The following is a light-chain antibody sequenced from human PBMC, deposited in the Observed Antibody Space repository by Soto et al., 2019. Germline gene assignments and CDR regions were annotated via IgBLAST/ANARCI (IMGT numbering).Light chain of an antibody. CDR1: SGHSSSA. V-gene: IGLV4-69*01. CDR2: VNSDGSH. Sequence: QPVLTQSPSASAPLGASVKLTCTLSSGHSSSAIAWHQQQPEKGPRYLMKVNSDGSHKKGDGIPDRFSGSSSGAERYLTISVLQSEDEGDYYCQTWGAGIQWVFGGGTKVTVL. J-gene: IGLJ3*02. CDR3: QTWGAGIQWV.